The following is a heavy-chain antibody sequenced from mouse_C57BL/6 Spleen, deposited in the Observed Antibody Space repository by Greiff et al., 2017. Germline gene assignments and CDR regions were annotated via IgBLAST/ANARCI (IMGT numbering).Heavy chain of an antibody. CDR2: IYPGSGNT. Sequence: VQLQQSGPELVKPGASVKISCKASGYSFTSYYIPWVKQRPGQGLEWIGWIYPGSGNTRYNEKFKGKATLTADKSSSTAYMQLSSLTSEDSAVYYWARDGSSSWFAYWGQGTLVTVSA. CDR1: GYSFTSYY. J-gene: IGHJ3*01. D-gene: IGHD1-1*01. V-gene: IGHV1-66*01. CDR3: ARDGSSSWFAY.